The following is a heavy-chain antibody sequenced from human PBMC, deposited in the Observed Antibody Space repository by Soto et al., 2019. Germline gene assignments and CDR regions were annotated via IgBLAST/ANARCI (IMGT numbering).Heavy chain of an antibody. CDR3: ARGRHWVGP. Sequence: SETLSLTCTVSGISITSSYWNWFRQSPGKGLEWIGQISDRGDINYNPPLESRVAISTDTSKNQVSLTLTAVNAADTAVYFCARGRHWVGPWGQGTLVTVSS. V-gene: IGHV4-59*08. J-gene: IGHJ5*02. CDR2: ISDRGDI. CDR1: GISITSSY.